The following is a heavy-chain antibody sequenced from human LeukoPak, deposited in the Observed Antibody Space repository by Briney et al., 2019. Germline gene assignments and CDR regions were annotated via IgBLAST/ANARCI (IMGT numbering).Heavy chain of an antibody. Sequence: SETLSLTCTVSGGSISSGDYYWSWIRQPPGKGLEWIGYIYYSGSTNYNPSLKSRVTISVDTSKNQFSLKLSSVTAADTAVYYCARGVPYGDLDYYYGMDVWGQGTTVTVSS. V-gene: IGHV4-61*08. J-gene: IGHJ6*02. CDR3: ARGVPYGDLDYYYGMDV. CDR1: GGSISSGDYY. CDR2: IYYSGST. D-gene: IGHD4-17*01.